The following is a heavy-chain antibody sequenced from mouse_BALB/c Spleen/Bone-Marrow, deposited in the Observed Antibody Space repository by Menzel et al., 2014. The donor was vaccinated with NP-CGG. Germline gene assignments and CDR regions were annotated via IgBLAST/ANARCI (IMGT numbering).Heavy chain of an antibody. J-gene: IGHJ4*01. D-gene: IGHD2-3*01. CDR2: INPYNDGT. CDR1: GYTFSSYV. CDR3: AREADGYYVGAMDY. Sequence: VQLQQSGPELGKPGASVKMSCKASGYTFSSYVIHWVKQKPGQGLEWTGYINPYNDGTKYNEKFKGKATLTSDKSSSTAYIDLSSLTSEDSAVYYCAREADGYYVGAMDYWGQGTSVTVSS. V-gene: IGHV1-14*01.